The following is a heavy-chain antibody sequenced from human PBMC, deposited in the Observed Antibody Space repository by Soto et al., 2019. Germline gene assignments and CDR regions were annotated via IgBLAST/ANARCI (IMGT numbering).Heavy chain of an antibody. J-gene: IGHJ6*02. D-gene: IGHD3-16*01. V-gene: IGHV4-4*07. Sequence: TRTVYGDSISSYYWSWVRQPAGKGLEWIGRIYTSGSPNYNPSLQSRVRMSVDTSEKQFYPKLSSVTAADTAVYYCERDGGSRLKYYDFCRDVWLQGNMVT. CDR1: GDSISSYY. CDR2: IYTSGSP. CDR3: ERDGGSRLKYYDFCRDV.